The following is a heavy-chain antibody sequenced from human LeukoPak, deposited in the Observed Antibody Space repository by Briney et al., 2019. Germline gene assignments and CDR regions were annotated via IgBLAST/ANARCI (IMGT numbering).Heavy chain of an antibody. D-gene: IGHD6-13*01. CDR1: GYTFTSYD. Sequence: VASVKVSCKASGYTFTSYDINWVRQATGQGLEWMGWMNPNSGNTGYAQKFQGRVTMTRNTSISTAYMELSSLRSEDTAVYYCAREGAWIAAAGKSYYYGMDVWGQGTTVTVSS. V-gene: IGHV1-8*01. CDR2: MNPNSGNT. J-gene: IGHJ6*02. CDR3: AREGAWIAAAGKSYYYGMDV.